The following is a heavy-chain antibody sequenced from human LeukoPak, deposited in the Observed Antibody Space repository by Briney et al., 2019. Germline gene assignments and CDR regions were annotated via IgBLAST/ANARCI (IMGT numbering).Heavy chain of an antibody. J-gene: IGHJ5*02. V-gene: IGHV3-21*01. Sequence: PGGSLRLSCADSGFTFSNYNMNWVRQAPGKAMEWVSSITSSGTYTFYADSVKGRFTISRDNAKNTVFLQMDSLRADDTALYYCTRAPYVAVGWFGPWGQGTLVTVSS. CDR1: GFTFSNYN. CDR3: TRAPYVAVGWFGP. CDR2: ITSSGTYT. D-gene: IGHD4-23*01.